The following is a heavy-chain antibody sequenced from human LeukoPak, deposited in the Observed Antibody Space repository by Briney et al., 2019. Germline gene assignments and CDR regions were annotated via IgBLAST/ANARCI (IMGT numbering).Heavy chain of an antibody. J-gene: IGHJ4*02. V-gene: IGHV5-10-1*01. D-gene: IGHD3-3*01. CDR3: ARHDPNARLKLDY. CDR1: GYSFATYW. CDR2: FDPTDSYT. Sequence: KDGESLQISCKASGYSFATYWISWVRQAPGEGLEWMGKFDPTDSYTTYGPSFQGHVTISADKSISTAYLQWNSLKASDTAMYYCARHDPNARLKLDYWGQGTLVTVSS.